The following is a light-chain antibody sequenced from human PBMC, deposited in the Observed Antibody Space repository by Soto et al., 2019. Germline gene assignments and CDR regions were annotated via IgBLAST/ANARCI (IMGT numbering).Light chain of an antibody. CDR1: TSNIGTNT. V-gene: IGLV1-44*01. J-gene: IGLJ2*01. CDR2: SND. CDR3: ATWDDSLNVV. Sequence: QSVLTQSPSASGTPGQRVYISCSGSTSNIGTNTVSWYQHVPGTAPKLLIYSNDQRPSAVPGRFSGSKYGTSASLAISGLLSEDEADYYCATWDDSLNVVFGGGTKLTVL.